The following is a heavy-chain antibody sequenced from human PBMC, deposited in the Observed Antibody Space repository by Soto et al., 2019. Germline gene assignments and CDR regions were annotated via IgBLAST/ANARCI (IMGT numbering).Heavy chain of an antibody. J-gene: IGHJ4*02. CDR2: INHSGST. D-gene: IGHD3-22*01. V-gene: IGHV4-34*01. CDR3: ARRGYHLYYYDSSGYYRPFDY. Sequence: PSETLSLTCAVDGVSFSGYYWSWIRQTPGKGLEWIGEINHSGSTNYNPSLKRRVTISVDTSKNQFSLKLSSVTAADTAVYYCARRGYHLYYYDSSGYYRPFDYWGQGTLVTVSS. CDR1: GVSFSGYY.